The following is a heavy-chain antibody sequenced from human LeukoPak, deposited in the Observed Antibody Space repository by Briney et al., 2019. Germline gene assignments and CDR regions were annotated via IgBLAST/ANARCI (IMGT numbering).Heavy chain of an antibody. CDR3: ASGDRSPSSNWYGYFDY. Sequence: PSETLSLTCTVSGASISSGDYLWSWIRQAPGKGLEWVSYISSSGSTVYYADSVKGRFTISRDNAKNSLYLQMNSLRAEDTAVYFCASGDRSPSSNWYGYFDYWGQGTLVTVSS. V-gene: IGHV3-11*04. CDR1: GASISSGDYL. CDR2: ISSSGSTV. J-gene: IGHJ4*02. D-gene: IGHD6-13*01.